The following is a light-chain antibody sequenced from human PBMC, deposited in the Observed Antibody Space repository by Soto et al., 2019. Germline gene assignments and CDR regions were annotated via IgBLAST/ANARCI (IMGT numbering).Light chain of an antibody. CDR1: QSIDRW. J-gene: IGKJ2*03. V-gene: IGKV1-5*01. CDR2: DAS. CDR3: QQYNHYYS. Sequence: DIQLTQSPSTLSASVGDRVTLTCRASQSIDRWLAWYQQKVGKAPELLIHDASSLESGVPSRFSGSGSGTEFTLTINSLQPDDFATYYCQQYNHYYSFGQGTKLEIQ.